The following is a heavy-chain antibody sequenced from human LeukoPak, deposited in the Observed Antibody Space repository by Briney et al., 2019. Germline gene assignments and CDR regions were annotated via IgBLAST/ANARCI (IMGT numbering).Heavy chain of an antibody. V-gene: IGHV3-30*03. Sequence: GGSLRLSCATSGFTFSSYGMHWVRHPPGKGLEWVAVISFDGSNKYYADSVKGRFTISRDNSKNTLYLQMNSLRAEDTAVYYCAREELGSSLGFDPWGQGTLVTVSS. CDR1: GFTFSSYG. D-gene: IGHD3-16*01. CDR2: ISFDGSNK. CDR3: AREELGSSLGFDP. J-gene: IGHJ5*02.